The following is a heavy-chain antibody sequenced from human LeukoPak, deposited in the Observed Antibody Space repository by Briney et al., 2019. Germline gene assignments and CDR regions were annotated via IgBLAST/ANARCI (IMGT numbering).Heavy chain of an antibody. J-gene: IGHJ5*02. CDR3: ARDLTTVSWFDP. Sequence: APVKVSCKASGYTFTSYAMHWVRQAPGQRLEWMGWINAGNGNTKYSQKFQGRVTITRDTSASTAYMELSSLRSEDTAVYYCARDLTTVSWFDPWGQGTLVTVSS. V-gene: IGHV1-3*01. CDR2: INAGNGNT. D-gene: IGHD4-11*01. CDR1: GYTFTSYA.